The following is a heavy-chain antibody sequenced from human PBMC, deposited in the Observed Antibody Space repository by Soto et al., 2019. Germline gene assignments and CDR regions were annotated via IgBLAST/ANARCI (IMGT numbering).Heavy chain of an antibody. CDR2: FIPIFGTP. D-gene: IGHD2-2*01. CDR3: ARERSVGYCITTTCPKPFYYYAMDV. J-gene: IGHJ6*02. Sequence: QVQLVQSGAEVKKPGSSVKVSCKASGGTFSNYAFSWVRQAPGQGLEWMGGFIPIFGTPNHAQKFQGRVTVTADASTRTVYMELSSLRSEDTAVYYCARERSVGYCITTTCPKPFYYYAMDVWGQGTTVTVSS. CDR1: GGTFSNYA. V-gene: IGHV1-69*01.